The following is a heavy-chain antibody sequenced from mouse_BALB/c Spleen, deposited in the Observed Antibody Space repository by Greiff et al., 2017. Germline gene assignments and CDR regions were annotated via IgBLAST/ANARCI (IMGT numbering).Heavy chain of an antibody. CDR2: IFPGSGNT. V-gene: IGHV1-66*01. CDR1: GYSFTSYY. D-gene: IGHD1-1*01. Sequence: VQLQQSGPELVKPGASVKISCKASGYSFTSYYIHWVKQRPGQGLEWIGWIFPGSGNTKYNEKFKGKATLTADTSSSTAYMQLSSLTSEDSAVYFCARGITTVVATDFDYWGQGTTLTVSS. CDR3: ARGITTVVATDFDY. J-gene: IGHJ2*01.